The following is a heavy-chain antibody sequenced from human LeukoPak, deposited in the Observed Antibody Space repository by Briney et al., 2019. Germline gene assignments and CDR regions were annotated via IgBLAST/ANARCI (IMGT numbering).Heavy chain of an antibody. Sequence: SETLSLTCTVSGTSITSYYWNWIRQAPGQGPEWIGYGHYSGNTNYNPPLKSRVTISVDTSKNQFSLRLSSVTAADTAVYFCAKWASDNRAFDLWGRGTLVTVSS. CDR3: AKWASDNRAFDL. D-gene: IGHD2-8*01. J-gene: IGHJ4*02. CDR1: GTSITSYY. V-gene: IGHV4-59*08. CDR2: GHYSGNT.